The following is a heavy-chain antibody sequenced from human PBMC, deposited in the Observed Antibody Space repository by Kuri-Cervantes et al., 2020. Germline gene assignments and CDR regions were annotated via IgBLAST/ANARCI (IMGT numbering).Heavy chain of an antibody. CDR1: GFTFSSYG. CDR2: ISYDGSNK. V-gene: IGHV3-30*03. J-gene: IGHJ4*02. Sequence: GESLKISCAASGFTFSSYGMHWVRQAPGQGLEWVAVISYDGSNKYYADSVKGRFTISRDNAKNSLYLQMNSLRAEDTAVYYCARELAAAFNFDYWGQGTLVTVSS. CDR3: ARELAAAFNFDY. D-gene: IGHD6-13*01.